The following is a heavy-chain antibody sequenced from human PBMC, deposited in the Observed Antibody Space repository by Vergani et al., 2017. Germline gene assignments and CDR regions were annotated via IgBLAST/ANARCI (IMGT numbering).Heavy chain of an antibody. CDR2: IRSKANSYAT. Sequence: VQILQSGGGVVQPGGSLRLSCTLSGFTLNTYGIHWVRQASGKGLEWVGRIRSKANSYATAYAASVKGRFTISRDDSKNMAFLQMSSLKSHDTAVYYCTTTYYDGSGYYRAYFDYWGLGVLVTVSS. CDR1: GFTLNTYG. CDR3: TTTYYDGSGYYRAYFDY. J-gene: IGHJ4*02. D-gene: IGHD3-22*01. V-gene: IGHV3-73*01.